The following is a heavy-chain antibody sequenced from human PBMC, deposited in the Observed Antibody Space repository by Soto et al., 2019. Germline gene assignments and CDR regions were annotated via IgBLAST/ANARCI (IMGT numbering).Heavy chain of an antibody. CDR1: GYSFTSYW. D-gene: IGHD3-3*01. J-gene: IGHJ6*03. CDR2: IYPGDSDT. V-gene: IGHV5-51*01. CDR3: GLYDFWSGYPSRYYYYYMDV. Sequence: PGESLKISCKGSGYSFTSYWIGWVRQMPGKGLEWMGIIYPGDSDTRYSPSFQGQVTISADKSISTAYLQWSSLKASDTAMYYCGLYDFWSGYPSRYYYYYMDVWGKGTTVTVSS.